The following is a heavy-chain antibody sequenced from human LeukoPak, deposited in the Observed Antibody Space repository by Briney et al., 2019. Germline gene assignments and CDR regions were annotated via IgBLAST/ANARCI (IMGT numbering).Heavy chain of an antibody. CDR1: GGSISSYY. Sequence: SETLSLTCSVSGGSISSYYWSWIRQPAGKGREWIGRIYTTGNTDYNPSLKSRVTMSVDTSKNQFSLNLSSVTAADTAVHYCARDARGWSGFDYWGQGTLVTVSS. J-gene: IGHJ4*02. CDR3: ARDARGWSGFDY. D-gene: IGHD3-3*01. V-gene: IGHV4-4*07. CDR2: IYTTGNT.